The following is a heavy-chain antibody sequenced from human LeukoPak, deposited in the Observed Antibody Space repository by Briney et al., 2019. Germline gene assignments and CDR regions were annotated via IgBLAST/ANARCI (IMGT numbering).Heavy chain of an antibody. CDR3: ARGHPREFGSSGFSYKQ. V-gene: IGHV4-34*01. CDR2: INDSGST. CDR1: GGSFSSSY. D-gene: IGHD3-22*01. Sequence: SETLSLTCAAYGGSFSSSYWRWIRQPPGKGLEWIGEINDSGSTNYNPSLTSRVTMSADTSKNQFSLTLSSVTAADTAVYYCARGHPREFGSSGFSYKQWGQGTRVTVSS. J-gene: IGHJ4*02.